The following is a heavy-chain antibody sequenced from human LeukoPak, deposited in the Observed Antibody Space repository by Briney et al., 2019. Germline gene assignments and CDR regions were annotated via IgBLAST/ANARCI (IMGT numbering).Heavy chain of an antibody. J-gene: IGHJ4*02. CDR3: ARGGTLRGYTN. D-gene: IGHD4-23*01. Sequence: SETLSLTCAVSGGSISSSNWWSWVRQPPGKGLEWIGEIYHSGSTNYNPSLKSRVTISVDMSKNQFSLKLSSVTAADTAVYYCARGGTLRGYTNWGQGTLVTVSS. CDR2: IYHSGST. V-gene: IGHV4-4*02. CDR1: GGSISSSNW.